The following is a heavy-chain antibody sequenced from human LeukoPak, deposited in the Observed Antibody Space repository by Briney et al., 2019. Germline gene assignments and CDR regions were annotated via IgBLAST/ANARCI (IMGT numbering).Heavy chain of an antibody. CDR1: GFTFSNYA. V-gene: IGHV3-23*01. CDR2: FSGSGGNT. J-gene: IGHJ1*01. D-gene: IGHD6-6*01. Sequence: PGGSLRLSCAASGFTFSNYAMSWVRQAPGKGLEWVSAFSGSGGNTDYADSVKGRFTISRDNSKNTLHLQMNSLRADDTAVYYCAKGGYSSSIGYFHHWGQGTLSPSPQ. CDR3: AKGGYSSSIGYFHH.